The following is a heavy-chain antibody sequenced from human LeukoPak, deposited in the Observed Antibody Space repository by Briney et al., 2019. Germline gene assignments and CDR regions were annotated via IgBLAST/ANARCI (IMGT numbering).Heavy chain of an antibody. J-gene: IGHJ4*02. CDR1: GFTFSSYA. Sequence: GGSLRLSCAASGFTFSSYAMSWVRQAPGKGLEWVSAISGSGGSTYYADSVKGRFTISRDNSKNTLYLQMNSLRADDTALYYCARHDFGDYYFDFWGQGTLVTVSS. D-gene: IGHD4-17*01. CDR2: ISGSGGST. V-gene: IGHV3-23*01. CDR3: ARHDFGDYYFDF.